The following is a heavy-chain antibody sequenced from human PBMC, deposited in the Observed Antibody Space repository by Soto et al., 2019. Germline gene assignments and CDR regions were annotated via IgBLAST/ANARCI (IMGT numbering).Heavy chain of an antibody. Sequence: QVQLVQSGAEVKKPGSSVKVSCKASGGTFSSYAISWVRQAPGPGLEWMGGIIPIFGTANYAQKFQGRVTITADESTSTAYMELSSLRSEDTAVYYCARERLYGSGSYWYDYWGQGTLVTVSS. CDR1: GGTFSSYA. J-gene: IGHJ4*02. D-gene: IGHD3-10*01. CDR2: IIPIFGTA. CDR3: ARERLYGSGSYWYDY. V-gene: IGHV1-69*01.